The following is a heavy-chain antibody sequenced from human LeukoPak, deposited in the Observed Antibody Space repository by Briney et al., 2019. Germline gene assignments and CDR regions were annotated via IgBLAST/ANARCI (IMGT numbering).Heavy chain of an antibody. CDR2: ISSSGGII. D-gene: IGHD2-2*02. J-gene: IGHJ5*02. V-gene: IGHV3-48*03. CDR1: GFTFSNYE. Sequence: GGSLRLSCAASGFTFSNYEMNWVRHAPGQGLEWVSYISSSGGIIDYTDSVKGRFTISRSNAKNLLYLQMNSLRPDDTAVYYCARDWYCSSSICYTDRNWFDPWGQGTLVTVSS. CDR3: ARDWYCSSSICYTDRNWFDP.